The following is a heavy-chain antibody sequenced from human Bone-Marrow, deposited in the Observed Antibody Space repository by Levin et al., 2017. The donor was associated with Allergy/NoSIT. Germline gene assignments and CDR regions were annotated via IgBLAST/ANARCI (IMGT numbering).Heavy chain of an antibody. J-gene: IGHJ6*02. CDR2: IKSKTDGGTT. CDR1: GFTFSNAW. CDR3: TTGRGGRVGATTWYYYGMDV. Sequence: PGGSLRLSCAASGFTFSNAWMSWVRQAPGKGLEWVGRIKSKTDGGTTDYAAPVKGRFTISRDDSTNTLYLQMNSLKTEDTAVYYWTTGRGGRVGATTWYYYGMDVWGQGTTVTVSS. D-gene: IGHD1-26*01. V-gene: IGHV3-15*01.